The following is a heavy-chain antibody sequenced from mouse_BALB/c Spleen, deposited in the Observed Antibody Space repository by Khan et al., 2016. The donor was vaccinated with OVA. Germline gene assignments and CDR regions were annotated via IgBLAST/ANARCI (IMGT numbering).Heavy chain of an antibody. Sequence: QVTLKESGPGILQPSQTLSLTCSFSGFSLSTFGMGVSWLRQPSGKDLELLAHIYWDDDKHYNPSLKSRLTISKDTSNNQVFLKITTVDTSDMATYDCARRAGSYYGSTYGFFDVWGEGTTVTVSS. CDR1: GFSLSTFGMG. V-gene: IGHV8-6*01. CDR3: ARRAGSYYGSTYGFFDV. D-gene: IGHD1-1*01. CDR2: IYWDDDK. J-gene: IGHJ1*01.